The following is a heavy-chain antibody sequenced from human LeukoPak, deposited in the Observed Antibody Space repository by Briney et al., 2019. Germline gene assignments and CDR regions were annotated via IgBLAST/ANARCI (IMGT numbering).Heavy chain of an antibody. D-gene: IGHD3-22*01. CDR3: ARETYYYDSSGYYYFDY. Sequence: GASVKVSCKASGYTFTSYGISWVRQAPGQGLEWMGWISAYNGNTDTSTSKAYMELRSLRSDDTAVYYCARETYYYDSSGYYYFDYWGQGTLVTVSS. J-gene: IGHJ4*02. V-gene: IGHV1-18*01. CDR1: GYTFTSYG. CDR2: ISAYNGN.